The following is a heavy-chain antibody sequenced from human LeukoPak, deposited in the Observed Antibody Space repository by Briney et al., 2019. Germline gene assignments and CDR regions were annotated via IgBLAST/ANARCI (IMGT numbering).Heavy chain of an antibody. CDR1: GFTLSGYD. CDR3: VRAKRETSTRPWTSGMDV. D-gene: IGHD6-6*01. CDR2: IGSAGDK. J-gene: IGHJ6*02. V-gene: IGHV3-13*01. Sequence: GGSLRLSCAASGFTLSGYDIHWVRQAIGKGLDWVSGIGSAGDKYHAGPERGRFTISRENAENFVYLQMNGLRAEDTAIYYCVRAKRETSTRPWTSGMDVWGQGTTATVSS.